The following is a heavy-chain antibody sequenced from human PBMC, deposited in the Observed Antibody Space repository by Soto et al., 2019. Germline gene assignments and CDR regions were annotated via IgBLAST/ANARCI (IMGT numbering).Heavy chain of an antibody. V-gene: IGHV3-66*02. D-gene: IGHD3-10*01. CDR3: ARGYYGSGSYYNSPGYYGMDV. Sequence: VGSLRLSCTASGVSVTSNYMTWVRQAPGKGLECVSVIYAGGNTYYADSVKGRFTISSDKSKNTLYLQMNSLRAEDTTVYHCARGYYGSGSYYNSPGYYGMDVWGQGTTVTVSS. CDR1: GVSVTSNY. CDR2: IYAGGNT. J-gene: IGHJ6*02.